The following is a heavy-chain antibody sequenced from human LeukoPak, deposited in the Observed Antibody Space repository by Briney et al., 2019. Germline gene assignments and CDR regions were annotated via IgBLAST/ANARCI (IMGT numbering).Heavy chain of an antibody. CDR3: ARGRDGYRIFDY. D-gene: IGHD5-24*01. CDR1: GFTFSTYS. Sequence: GGSLRLSCAASGFTFSTYSMNWVRQAPGKGLEWVSYISSRTSTIYYADSVKGRFSISRDNAKNSLYLQMNSLRAEDTAVYYCARGRDGYRIFDYWGQGTLVTVSS. CDR2: ISSRTSTI. V-gene: IGHV3-48*04. J-gene: IGHJ4*02.